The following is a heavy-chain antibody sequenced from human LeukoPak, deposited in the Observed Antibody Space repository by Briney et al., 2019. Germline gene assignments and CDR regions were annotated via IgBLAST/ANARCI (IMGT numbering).Heavy chain of an antibody. Sequence: GGSLRLSCAASGFTFSSYAMSWVRQAPGKGLEWVAVIWYDGSNKYYADSVKGRFTISRDNSKNTLYLQMNSLRAEDTAVYYCARENGMDVWGQGTTVTVSS. CDR3: ARENGMDV. J-gene: IGHJ6*02. CDR1: GFTFSSYA. CDR2: IWYDGSNK. V-gene: IGHV3-33*08.